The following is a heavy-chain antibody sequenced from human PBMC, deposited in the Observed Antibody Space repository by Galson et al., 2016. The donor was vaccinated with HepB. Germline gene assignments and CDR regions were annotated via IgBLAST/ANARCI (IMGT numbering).Heavy chain of an antibody. D-gene: IGHD2-2*01. CDR3: AKDAILACGTGCYADY. CDR1: GFTFSGSA. Sequence: SLRLSCAASGFTFSGSAKHWVRQAPGKGLEWVAVISYDGTNKYYADSLKGRFTISRDNSKKTLYLQMNSLRAEDTAVYYCAKDAILACGTGCYADYWGQGTLVTVSS. V-gene: IGHV3-30*04. CDR2: ISYDGTNK. J-gene: IGHJ4*02.